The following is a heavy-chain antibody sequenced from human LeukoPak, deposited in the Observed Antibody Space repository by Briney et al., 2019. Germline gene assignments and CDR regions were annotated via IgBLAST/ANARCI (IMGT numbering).Heavy chain of an antibody. D-gene: IGHD6-19*01. CDR3: ASLVEDSSGWVFDY. Sequence: GGSLRLSCAASGFTFSSYWMSWVRQAPGKGLEWVANIKQDGSEKYYVDSVKGRFTISRDNAKNSLYLQMNGPRAEDTAVYYCASLVEDSSGWVFDYWGQGTLVTVSS. CDR1: GFTFSSYW. V-gene: IGHV3-7*01. J-gene: IGHJ4*02. CDR2: IKQDGSEK.